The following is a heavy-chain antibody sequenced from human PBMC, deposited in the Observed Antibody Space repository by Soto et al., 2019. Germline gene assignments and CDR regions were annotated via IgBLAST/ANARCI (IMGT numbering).Heavy chain of an antibody. CDR2: ISYDGSNK. CDR1: GFTFSSYA. CDR3: ASSQRGCGGDCYGSWYFDL. D-gene: IGHD2-21*02. Sequence: QVQLVESGGGVVQPGRSLRLSCAASGFTFSSYAMHWVRQAPGKGLEWVAVISYDGSNKYYADSVKGRFTISRDNSKNXMXPQMNGLRAEDTAVYYCASSQRGCGGDCYGSWYFDLWGRDTLVTVSS. V-gene: IGHV3-30-3*01. J-gene: IGHJ2*01.